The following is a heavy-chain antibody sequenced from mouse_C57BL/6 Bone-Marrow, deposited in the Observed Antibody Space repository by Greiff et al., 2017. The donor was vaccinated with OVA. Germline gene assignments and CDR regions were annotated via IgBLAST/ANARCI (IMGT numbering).Heavy chain of an antibody. Sequence: QVQLQQPGAELVKPGASVKLSCKASGYTFTSYWMQWVKQRPGQGLEWIGEIDPSASYTNYNQKFKGKATLTVDTSSSTAYMQLSSLTSEDSAVYYCAREGYYYGSSGAYWGQGTLVTVSA. CDR2: IDPSASYT. CDR1: GYTFTSYW. J-gene: IGHJ3*01. CDR3: AREGYYYGSSGAY. V-gene: IGHV1-50*01. D-gene: IGHD1-1*01.